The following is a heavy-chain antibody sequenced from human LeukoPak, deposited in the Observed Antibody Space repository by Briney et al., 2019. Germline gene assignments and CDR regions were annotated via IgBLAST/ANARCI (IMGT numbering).Heavy chain of an antibody. CDR2: ISWNSGSI. V-gene: IGHV3-9*03. Sequence: PGRSLRLSCAASGFTFDDYVMHWVRQAPGKGLEWVSGISWNSGSIAYADSVKGRFTISRDNAKNSLYLQTNSLRAEDMALYYCAKGPYDSSGYDAFDIWGHGTMVTVSS. J-gene: IGHJ3*02. CDR3: AKGPYDSSGYDAFDI. CDR1: GFTFDDYV. D-gene: IGHD3-22*01.